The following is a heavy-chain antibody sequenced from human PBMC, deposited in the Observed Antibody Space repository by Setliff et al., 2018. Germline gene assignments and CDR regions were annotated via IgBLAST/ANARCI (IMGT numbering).Heavy chain of an antibody. D-gene: IGHD5-18*01. J-gene: IGHJ6*03. CDR2: IRFDGSNK. Sequence: LRLSCAASGFTFSSYGMHWVRQAPGRGLEWVAFIRFDGSNKYYVDSVKGRFTISRDNAKNSLYLQMNSLRAEDTAVYYCARVAYSYGRYYYYYYMDVWGKGTTVTVSS. CDR3: ARVAYSYGRYYYYYYMDV. V-gene: IGHV3-30*02. CDR1: GFTFSSYG.